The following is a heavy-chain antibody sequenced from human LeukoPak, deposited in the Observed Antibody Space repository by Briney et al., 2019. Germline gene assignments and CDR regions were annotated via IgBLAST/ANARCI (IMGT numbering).Heavy chain of an antibody. CDR1: GFTFSSYA. Sequence: PGGSLRLSCAASGFTFSSYAMTWVRQAPGKGLEWVSAISGSGGSTYYADSVKGRFTISRDNSKNTLYLQMNSLRAEDTAVYYCAKIPYGDYVLDYYYYMDVWGKGTTVTISS. J-gene: IGHJ6*03. CDR3: AKIPYGDYVLDYYYYMDV. V-gene: IGHV3-23*01. CDR2: ISGSGGST. D-gene: IGHD4-17*01.